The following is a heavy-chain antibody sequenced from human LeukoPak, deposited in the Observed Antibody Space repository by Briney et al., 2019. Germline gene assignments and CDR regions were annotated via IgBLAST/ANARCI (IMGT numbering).Heavy chain of an antibody. CDR1: GFTFSSYG. D-gene: IGHD2-15*01. CDR2: ISSSSSYI. V-gene: IGHV3-21*01. J-gene: IGHJ5*02. CDR3: ARESFRMRESKTWFDP. Sequence: GGSLRLSCAASGFTFSSYGMHWVRQAPGKGLEWVSSISSSSSYIYYADSVKGRFTISRDNAKNSLYLQMNSLRAEDTAVYYCARESFRMRESKTWFDPWGQGTLVTVSS.